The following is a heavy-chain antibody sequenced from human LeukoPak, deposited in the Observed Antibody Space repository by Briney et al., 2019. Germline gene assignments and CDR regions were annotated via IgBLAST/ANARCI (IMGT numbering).Heavy chain of an antibody. CDR1: GFTFGSYA. CDR3: AKPQLGYYYYGMDV. V-gene: IGHV3-30-3*02. CDR2: ISYDGSNK. D-gene: IGHD6-13*01. J-gene: IGHJ6*02. Sequence: GGSLRLSCAASGFTFGSYAIHWVRQAPGKGLEWVAVISYDGSNKYYADSVKGRFTISRDNSKNTLYLQMNSLRAEDTAVYYCAKPQLGYYYYGMDVWGQGTTVTVSS.